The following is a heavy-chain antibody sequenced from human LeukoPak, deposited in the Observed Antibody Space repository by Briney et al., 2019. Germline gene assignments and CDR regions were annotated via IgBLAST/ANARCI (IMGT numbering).Heavy chain of an antibody. CDR1: GYTLTELS. Sequence: ASVKVSCTVSGYTLTELSMHWVRQAPGKGLEWTGGFDPEDGETIYAQKFQGRVTMTEDTSTDTAYMELSSLRSEDTAVYYCATCTGGSCPLDYWGQGTLVTVSS. D-gene: IGHD1-26*01. CDR2: FDPEDGET. CDR3: ATCTGGSCPLDY. V-gene: IGHV1-24*01. J-gene: IGHJ4*02.